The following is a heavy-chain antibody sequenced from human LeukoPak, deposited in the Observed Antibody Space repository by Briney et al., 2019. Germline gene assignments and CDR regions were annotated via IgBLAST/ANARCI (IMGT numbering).Heavy chain of an antibody. CDR3: ARDRGYSYGPFDY. V-gene: IGHV4-30-4*01. CDR1: GGSISSGDYY. CDR2: IYHSGST. Sequence: PSETLSLTCTVSGGSISSGDYYWSWISQPPGKGQERIGYIYHSGSTYYNPSLKSRVTISVDTSKNQFSLKLSSVTAADTAVYYCARDRGYSYGPFDYWGQGTLVTVSS. D-gene: IGHD5-18*01. J-gene: IGHJ4*02.